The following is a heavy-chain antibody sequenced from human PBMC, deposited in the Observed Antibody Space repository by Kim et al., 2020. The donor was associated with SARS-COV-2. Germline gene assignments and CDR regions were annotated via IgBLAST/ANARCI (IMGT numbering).Heavy chain of an antibody. CDR2: T. Sequence: TSYAQKFQGRVTMTRDTSTSTVYMELSSLRSEDTAVYYCARARWPNWFDPWGQGTLVTVSS. J-gene: IGHJ5*02. CDR3: ARARWPNWFDP. V-gene: IGHV1-46*01. D-gene: IGHD4-17*01.